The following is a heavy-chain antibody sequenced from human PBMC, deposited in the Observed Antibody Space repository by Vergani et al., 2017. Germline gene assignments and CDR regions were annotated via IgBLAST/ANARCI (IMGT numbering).Heavy chain of an antibody. J-gene: IGHJ6*03. CDR1: GYSFTNYW. V-gene: IGHV5-51*01. Sequence: EVQLVQSGAEVKKPGESLKISCKGFGYSFTNYWIGWVRQMPGKGLEWMGIIYPGDSDTTYSPSFQGQVTIAADKSISNAYLQWSSLKASDTAMYYCARMNAKKDFWSGYFDWEYYYYMDVWGKGTTVTVSS. CDR3: ARMNAKKDFWSGYFDWEYYYYMDV. CDR2: IYPGDSDT. D-gene: IGHD3-3*01.